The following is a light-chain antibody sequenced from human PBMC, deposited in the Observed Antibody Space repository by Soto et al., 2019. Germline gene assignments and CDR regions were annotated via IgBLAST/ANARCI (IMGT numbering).Light chain of an antibody. V-gene: IGKV3-20*01. CDR3: QQYGSSPGFT. CDR1: QTVCSSC. Sequence: EIVLTQSPGTLSLSPGERATLSCRASQTVCSSCLAWYQQKPGQAPRLLISGTSNRATGIPDRFSGSGSGTDFTLLLSRLEPEDFAVYYCQQYGSSPGFTFGPGTKVDVK. CDR2: GTS. J-gene: IGKJ3*01.